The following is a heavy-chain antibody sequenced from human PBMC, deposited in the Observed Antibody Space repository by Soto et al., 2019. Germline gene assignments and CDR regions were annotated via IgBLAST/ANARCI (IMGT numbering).Heavy chain of an antibody. J-gene: IGHJ4*02. CDR1: GFTFSSYG. Sequence: SLRLSCAASGFTFSSYGMHWVRQAPGKGLEWVAVISYDGSNKYYADSVKGRFTISRDNSKNTLYLQMNSLRAEDTAVYYCAKSCSGGSCYSVYWGQGTLVTVSS. D-gene: IGHD2-15*01. V-gene: IGHV3-30*18. CDR2: ISYDGSNK. CDR3: AKSCSGGSCYSVY.